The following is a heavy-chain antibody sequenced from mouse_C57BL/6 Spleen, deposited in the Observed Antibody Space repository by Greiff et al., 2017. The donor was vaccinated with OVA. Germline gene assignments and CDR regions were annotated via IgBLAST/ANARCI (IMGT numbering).Heavy chain of an antibody. D-gene: IGHD1-1*01. CDR2: INPNNGGT. J-gene: IGHJ4*01. CDR1: GYTFTDYY. Sequence: EVQLQQSGPELVKPGASVKISCKASGYTFTDYYMNWVKQSHGKSLEWIGDINPNNGGTSYNQKFKGKATLTVDKSSSTAYMELRSLTSEDSAVYYCARRVTTVVDYYAMDYWGQGTSVTVSS. CDR3: ARRVTTVVDYYAMDY. V-gene: IGHV1-26*01.